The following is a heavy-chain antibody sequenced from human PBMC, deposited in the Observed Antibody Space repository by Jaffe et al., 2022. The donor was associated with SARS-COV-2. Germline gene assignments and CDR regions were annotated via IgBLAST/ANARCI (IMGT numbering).Heavy chain of an antibody. CDR2: ISGDGGST. D-gene: IGHD2-15*01. CDR1: GFTFDDYA. Sequence: EVQLVESGGGVVQPGGSLRLSCAASGFTFDDYAMHWVRQAPGKGLEWVSLISGDGGSTYYADSVKGRFTISRDNSKNSLYLQMNSLRTEDTALYYCAKVGGGSPAGGWNYFDYWGQGTLVTVSS. CDR3: AKVGGGSPAGGWNYFDY. V-gene: IGHV3-43*02. J-gene: IGHJ4*02.